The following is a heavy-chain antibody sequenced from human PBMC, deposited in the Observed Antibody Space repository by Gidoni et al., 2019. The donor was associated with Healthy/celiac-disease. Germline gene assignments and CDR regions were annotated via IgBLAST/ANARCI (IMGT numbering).Heavy chain of an antibody. D-gene: IGHD2-15*01. CDR2: IYTSGST. J-gene: IGHJ3*02. V-gene: IGHV4-4*07. CDR3: ARFQARCSGGSCYGGDDAFDI. Sequence: QVQLQESGPGLVKPSETLSLTCTVSGGSISSYYWSWIRQPAGKGLEWIGRIYTSGSTNYTPSLKSRVPMSVDTSTNQFSLKLSSVTAADTAVYYCARFQARCSGGSCYGGDDAFDIWGQGTMVTVSS. CDR1: GGSISSYY.